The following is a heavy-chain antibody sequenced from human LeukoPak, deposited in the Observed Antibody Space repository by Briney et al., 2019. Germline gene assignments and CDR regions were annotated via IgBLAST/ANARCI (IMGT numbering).Heavy chain of an antibody. CDR3: ARGDSGSYYFDY. CDR1: GFTFSSYE. D-gene: IGHD1-26*01. V-gene: IGHV3-48*03. CDR2: ISSSGSTI. J-gene: IGHJ4*02. Sequence: GGTLRLSCAASGFTFSSYEMNWVRHAPAKGLEWVSYISSSGSTIYYADSVKGRFTISRDNAKNSLYLQMNSLRAEDTAVYYCARGDSGSYYFDYWGQGTLVTVSS.